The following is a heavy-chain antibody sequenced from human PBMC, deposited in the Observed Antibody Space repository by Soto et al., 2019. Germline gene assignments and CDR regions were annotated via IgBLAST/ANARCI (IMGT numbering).Heavy chain of an antibody. CDR1: GGSISSGGYH. Sequence: QVQLQESGPGLVKPSQTLSLTCTVSGGSISSGGYHWSWIRQHPGKGLEWIGYIYYSGSPYYNPSLESRVSTSVDPSKKQLALKLSSVTAADTAVYYCARVGAGYYGMDVWGQGTTVTVSS. V-gene: IGHV4-31*03. CDR3: ARVGAGYYGMDV. CDR2: IYYSGSP. D-gene: IGHD3-16*01. J-gene: IGHJ6*02.